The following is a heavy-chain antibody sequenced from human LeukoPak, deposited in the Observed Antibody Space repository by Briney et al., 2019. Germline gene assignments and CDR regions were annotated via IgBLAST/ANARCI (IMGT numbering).Heavy chain of an antibody. D-gene: IGHD3-10*02. CDR2: IYSGGST. J-gene: IGHJ6*04. V-gene: IGHV3-66*01. Sequence: GGSLRLSCAASGFTVSSNYMSWVRQAPGKGLEWVSVIYSGGSTYYADSVKGRFTISRDNAKNSLYLQMNSLRAEDTAVYYCAELGITMIGGVRGKGTTVTISS. CDR1: GFTVSSNY. CDR3: AELGITMIGGV.